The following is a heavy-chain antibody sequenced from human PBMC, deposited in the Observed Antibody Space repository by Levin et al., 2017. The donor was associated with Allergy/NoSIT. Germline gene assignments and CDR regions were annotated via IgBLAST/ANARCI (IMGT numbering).Heavy chain of an antibody. CDR3: ARPAYCGGHCYFNIDQ. CDR2: ISNSGSII. CDR1: GFTVSDYY. Sequence: GESLKISCAVSGFTVSDYYMSWIRQAPGKGLEWVSFISNSGSIIYYADSVKGRFTISRDNARNSLYLQMNSLRADDTAVYYCARPAYCGGHCYFNIDQWGQGTLVTVSS. V-gene: IGHV3-11*01. D-gene: IGHD2-21*02. J-gene: IGHJ4*02.